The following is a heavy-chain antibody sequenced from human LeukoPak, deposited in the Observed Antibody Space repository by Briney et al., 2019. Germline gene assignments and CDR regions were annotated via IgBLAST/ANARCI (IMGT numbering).Heavy chain of an antibody. CDR2: FDPEDGET. CDR1: GYTLTELS. Sequence: GASVKVSCKVSGYTLTELSMDWVRQAPGKGLEWMGGFDPEDGETIYAQKFQGRVTMTEDTSTDTAYMELSSLRSEDTAVYYCATGAQSEDPYYYYYMDVWGKGTTVTVSS. V-gene: IGHV1-24*01. J-gene: IGHJ6*03. D-gene: IGHD1-14*01. CDR3: ATGAQSEDPYYYYYMDV.